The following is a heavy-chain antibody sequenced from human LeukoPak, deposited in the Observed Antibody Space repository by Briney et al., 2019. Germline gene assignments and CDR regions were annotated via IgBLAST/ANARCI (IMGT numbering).Heavy chain of an antibody. V-gene: IGHV3-48*01. Sequence: GGSLRLSCAASGFTFSSYSMNWVRQAPGKGLEWVSYISSSSSTIYYADSVKGRFTISRDNAKNSLYLQMNSLRAEDTAVYYCATEKIVVVPLGGPGWGQGTMVTVSS. J-gene: IGHJ3*01. CDR2: ISSSSSTI. D-gene: IGHD3-22*01. CDR3: ATEKIVVVPLGGPG. CDR1: GFTFSSYS.